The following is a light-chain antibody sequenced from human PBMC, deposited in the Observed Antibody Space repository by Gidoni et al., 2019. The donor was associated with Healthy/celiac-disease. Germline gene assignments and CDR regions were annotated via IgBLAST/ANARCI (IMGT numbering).Light chain of an antibody. CDR3: QQRSNWPSGT. CDR2: DAS. J-gene: IGKJ1*01. V-gene: IGKV3-11*01. Sequence: EIVLTQSPATLSFSPGERATLSCRASQSVSSYLAWYQQKPGQAPRLLIYDASNRATGIPARFSGSGSGTDFTLTISSLEPEDFAVYYCQQRSNWPSGTFGQGTKVEIK. CDR1: QSVSSY.